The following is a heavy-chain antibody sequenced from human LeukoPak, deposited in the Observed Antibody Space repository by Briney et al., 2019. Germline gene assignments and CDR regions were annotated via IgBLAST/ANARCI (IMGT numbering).Heavy chain of an antibody. J-gene: IGHJ4*02. V-gene: IGHV4-34*01. CDR1: GGSFSGYY. CDR2: INHSGST. Sequence: SETLSLTCAVYGGSFSGYYWSWIRQPPGKGLEWIGEINHSGSTYYNPSLKSRVTISVDRSKNQFSLKLSSVTAADTAVYYCAGYSSQADYWGQGTLVTVSS. CDR3: AGYSSQADY. D-gene: IGHD6-13*01.